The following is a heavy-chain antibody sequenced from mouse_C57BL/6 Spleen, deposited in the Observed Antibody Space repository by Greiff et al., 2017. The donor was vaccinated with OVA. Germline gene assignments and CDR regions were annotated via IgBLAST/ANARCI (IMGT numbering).Heavy chain of an antibody. D-gene: IGHD1-1*01. V-gene: IGHV1-82*01. CDR2: IYPGDGDT. CDR3: ARTITTVVANSFDY. J-gene: IGHJ2*01. CDR1: GYAFSSSW. Sequence: QVQLQQSGPELVKPGASVKISCKASGYAFSSSWMNWVKQRPGKGLEWIGRIYPGDGDTNYNGKFKGKATLTADKSSSTAYMQLSSLTSEDSAVYFCARTITTVVANSFDYWGQGTTLTVSS.